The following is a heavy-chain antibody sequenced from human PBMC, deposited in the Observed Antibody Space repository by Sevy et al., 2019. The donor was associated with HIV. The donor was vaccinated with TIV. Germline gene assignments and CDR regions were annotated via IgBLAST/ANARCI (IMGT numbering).Heavy chain of an antibody. J-gene: IGHJ2*01. CDR2: ISGGGGGT. V-gene: IGHV3-23*01. CDR3: AKRYIHDIADGCYFEL. D-gene: IGHD6-13*01. Sequence: GGSLRLSCAASGFTFNNYAMSWVRQAPGKGLEGKGLEWVSTISGGGGGTYYADSVRCRFSISRDNSKNTLYLQVNNLKVQVTAVYYCAKRYIHDIADGCYFELWGRGTLVTASS. CDR1: GFTFNNYA.